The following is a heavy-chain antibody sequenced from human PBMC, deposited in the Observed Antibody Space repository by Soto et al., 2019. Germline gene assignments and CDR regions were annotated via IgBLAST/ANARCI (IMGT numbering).Heavy chain of an antibody. J-gene: IGHJ4*02. V-gene: IGHV3-30*18. Sequence: GGSLRLSCQASGFNFDNYGMHWVRQAPGRGLEWVAVITYDGSNKYYADSVKGRFTISRDNSKNTLSMHLNTLKPEDTAVYHCAKDRVGGTFYTPLGFWGQGTLVTVSS. CDR2: ITYDGSNK. D-gene: IGHD1-7*01. CDR3: AKDRVGGTFYTPLGF. CDR1: GFNFDNYG.